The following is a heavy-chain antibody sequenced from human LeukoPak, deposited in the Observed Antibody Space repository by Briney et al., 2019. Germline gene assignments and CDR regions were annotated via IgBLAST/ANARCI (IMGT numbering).Heavy chain of an antibody. J-gene: IGHJ4*02. CDR1: GGTFSSYA. CDR3: ARVSHCSSTSCYLFDY. V-gene: IGHV1-69*05. Sequence: ASVKVSCKASGGTFSSYAISWVRQAPGQGLEWMGGIIPIFGTANYAQKFQGRVTITTDESTSTAYMELSSLRSEDTTVYYCARVSHCSSTSCYLFDYWGQGTLVTVSP. CDR2: IIPIFGTA. D-gene: IGHD2-2*01.